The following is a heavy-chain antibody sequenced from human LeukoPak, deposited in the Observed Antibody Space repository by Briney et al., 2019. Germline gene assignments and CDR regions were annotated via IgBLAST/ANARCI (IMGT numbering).Heavy chain of an antibody. Sequence: PSQTLSLSCTVSGGSISSGDYYWSWIRQPPGKGLEWIGYIYYSGSTYSNPSLKSRVTISVDTSKNQFSLKLSSVTAADTAVYYCARGVLVVPAAPNLFDPWGQGTLVTVSS. CDR2: IYYSGST. V-gene: IGHV4-30-4*01. D-gene: IGHD2-2*01. J-gene: IGHJ5*02. CDR1: GGSISSGDYY. CDR3: ARGVLVVPAAPNLFDP.